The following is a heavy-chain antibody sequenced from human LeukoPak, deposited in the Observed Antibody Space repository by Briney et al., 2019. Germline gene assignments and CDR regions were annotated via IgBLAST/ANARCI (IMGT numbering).Heavy chain of an antibody. D-gene: IGHD6-13*01. V-gene: IGHV3-64*01. Sequence: GGSLRLSCAASGFTFSSYAIHWVRQAPGKGLEYVSGISSNGDSTYYANSVKGRFTISRDNSENTLYLQMGSLRAEDMAVYYCARDRGSSWLRGVDYWGQGTLVTVSS. J-gene: IGHJ4*02. CDR3: ARDRGSSWLRGVDY. CDR2: ISSNGDST. CDR1: GFTFSSYA.